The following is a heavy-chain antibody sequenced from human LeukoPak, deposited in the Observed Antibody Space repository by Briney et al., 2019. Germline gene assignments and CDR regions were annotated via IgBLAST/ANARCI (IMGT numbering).Heavy chain of an antibody. CDR2: IYYSGST. J-gene: IGHJ4*02. CDR1: GGSINNYY. D-gene: IGHD6-19*01. V-gene: IGHV4-59*01. Sequence: PSETLSLTCTVSGGSINNYYWSWIRQPPGKGLEWIGYIYYSGSTNYNPSLKSRVTISVDTSKNQFSLKLSSVTAEDTAVYYCARGGWGFDYWGQGTLVTVSS. CDR3: ARGGWGFDY.